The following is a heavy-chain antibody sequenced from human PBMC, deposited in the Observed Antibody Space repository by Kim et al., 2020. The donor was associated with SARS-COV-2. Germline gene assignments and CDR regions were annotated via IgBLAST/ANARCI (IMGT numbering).Heavy chain of an antibody. CDR1: GGTFSSYA. Sequence: SVKVSCKASGGTFSSYAISWVRQAPGQGLEWMGGIIPIFGTANYAQKFQGRVTITADESTSTAYMELSSLRSEDTAVYYCARDPYSSSSRAPNWYFDLWGRGTLVTVSS. CDR2: IIPIFGTA. CDR3: ARDPYSSSSRAPNWYFDL. J-gene: IGHJ2*01. V-gene: IGHV1-69*13. D-gene: IGHD6-6*01.